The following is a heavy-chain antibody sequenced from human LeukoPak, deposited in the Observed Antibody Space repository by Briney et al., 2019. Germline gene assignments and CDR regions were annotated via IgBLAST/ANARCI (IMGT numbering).Heavy chain of an antibody. Sequence: GGSLRLSCAASGFTFSNHYMDWARQAPGKGLEWVGRTKNKAESHITDYAASVKGRFFSSRDDSKNSLYLQMNSLQTDDAGIYYCARDTAAALDYWGQGILVTVSS. CDR3: ARDTAAALDY. CDR2: TKNKAESHIT. V-gene: IGHV3-72*01. J-gene: IGHJ4*02. CDR1: GFTFSNHY. D-gene: IGHD6-13*01.